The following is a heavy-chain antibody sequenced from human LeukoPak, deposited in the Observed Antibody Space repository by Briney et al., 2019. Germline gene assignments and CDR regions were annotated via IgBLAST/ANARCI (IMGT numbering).Heavy chain of an antibody. Sequence: SETLSLTCTVSGGSISSYYWSWIRQPPGKGLEWIGYISYSGSTKYNPSLKSRVTISVDTSKNQFSLKLSSVTAADTAVYYCARVTGYMIEDYFDYWGQGTLVTVSS. J-gene: IGHJ4*02. CDR3: ARVTGYMIEDYFDY. D-gene: IGHD3-22*01. V-gene: IGHV4-59*01. CDR1: GGSISSYY. CDR2: ISYSGST.